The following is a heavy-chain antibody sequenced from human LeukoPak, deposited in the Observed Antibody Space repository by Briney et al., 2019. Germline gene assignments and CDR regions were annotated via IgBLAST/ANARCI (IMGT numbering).Heavy chain of an antibody. CDR3: AKASELARGDDAFDI. Sequence: GGSLRLSCAASTFTFSNYAMSWVRQAPGKGLEWVSDISGSGGSTHYADSVKGRFTISRDNSKNTLYLQMNSLRAEDTAVYYCAKASELARGDDAFDIWGQGTMITVSS. V-gene: IGHV3-23*01. CDR1: TFTFSNYA. J-gene: IGHJ3*02. CDR2: ISGSGGST. D-gene: IGHD1-26*01.